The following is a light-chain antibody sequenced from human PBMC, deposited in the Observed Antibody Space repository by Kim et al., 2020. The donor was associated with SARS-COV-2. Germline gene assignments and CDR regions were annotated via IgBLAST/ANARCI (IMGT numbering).Light chain of an antibody. Sequence: DIQMTQSPPTLSASVGDRVTITCRASQSVSRWLAWYQQKPGTAPKLLISEASRLESGVPSRFSGSGSGTEFTLAISSLQPDDFATYYCLQYNGHHTFGHGTKLEI. CDR1: QSVSRW. CDR3: LQYNGHHT. V-gene: IGKV1-5*03. CDR2: EAS. J-gene: IGKJ2*01.